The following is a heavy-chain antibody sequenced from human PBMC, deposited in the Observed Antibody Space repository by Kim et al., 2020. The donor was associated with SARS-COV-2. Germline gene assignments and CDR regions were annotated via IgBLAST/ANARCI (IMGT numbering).Heavy chain of an antibody. J-gene: IGHJ6*02. CDR1: GGSISSGGYY. CDR3: ARGFREYLGYCSGGSCPESFYYYYYGMDV. V-gene: IGHV4-31*03. Sequence: SETLSLTCTVSGGSISSGGYYWSWIRQHPGKGLEWIGYIYYSGSTYYNPSLKSRVTISVDTSKNQFSLKLSSVTAADTAVYYCARGFREYLGYCSGGSCPESFYYYYYGMDVWGQGTTVTVSS. D-gene: IGHD2-15*01. CDR2: IYYSGST.